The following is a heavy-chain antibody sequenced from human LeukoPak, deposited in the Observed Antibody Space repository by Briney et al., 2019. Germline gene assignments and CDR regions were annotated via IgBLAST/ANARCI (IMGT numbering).Heavy chain of an antibody. CDR2: ISWNSGSI. Sequence: PGRSLRLSCAASGFTFDDYAMHWVRQAPGKGLEWVSGISWNSGSIGYADSVKGRFTISRDNAKNSLYLQMNSLRAEDTALYYCAKDRDGSTYYFDYWGQGTLVTVSS. D-gene: IGHD5-24*01. CDR1: GFTFDDYA. V-gene: IGHV3-9*01. J-gene: IGHJ4*02. CDR3: AKDRDGSTYYFDY.